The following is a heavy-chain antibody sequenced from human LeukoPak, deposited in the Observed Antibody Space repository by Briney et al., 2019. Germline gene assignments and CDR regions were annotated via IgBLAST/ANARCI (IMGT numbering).Heavy chain of an antibody. Sequence: SETLSLTCTVSGGSISSYYWSWIRQPPGKGLEWIGYIYYSGSTNYNPSLKSRVTISVDTSKNQFSLKLSSVTAADTAVYYCARATYYDFWSGPEPDPYYYYMDVWGKGTTVTVSS. CDR1: GGSISSYY. CDR3: ARATYYDFWSGPEPDPYYYYMDV. D-gene: IGHD3-3*01. J-gene: IGHJ6*03. CDR2: IYYSGST. V-gene: IGHV4-59*01.